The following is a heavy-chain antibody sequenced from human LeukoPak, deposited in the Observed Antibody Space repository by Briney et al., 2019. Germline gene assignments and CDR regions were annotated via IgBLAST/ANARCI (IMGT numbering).Heavy chain of an antibody. CDR1: GFTFSSYD. V-gene: IGHV3-13*01. J-gene: IGHJ4*02. D-gene: IGHD2-8*01. CDR2: IDTADNT. CDR3: AREGRSCSTAICEFDY. Sequence: GGSLRLSCATSGFTFSSYDMHWVRQATGKGLEWVSAIDTADNTYYPDSVKGRFTVSRENAKNSFHLQMNSLRAGDTAVYYCAREGRSCSTAICEFDYWGQGTLVTVSS.